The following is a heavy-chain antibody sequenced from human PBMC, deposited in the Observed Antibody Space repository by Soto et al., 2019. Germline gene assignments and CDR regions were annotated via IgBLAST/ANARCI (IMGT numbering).Heavy chain of an antibody. CDR2: ISAHNGNT. CDR1: GYAFTTYG. Sequence: QVHLVQSGAEVKKPGASVKVSCQGSGYAFTTYGITWVRQAPGQGLEWMGWISAHNGNTNYAQKLQGRVTVTRDTCTSTAYMELRSLRYADTAVYSCARGRDWDYWGQGALVTVSS. D-gene: IGHD3-9*01. CDR3: ARGRDWDY. V-gene: IGHV1-18*01. J-gene: IGHJ4*02.